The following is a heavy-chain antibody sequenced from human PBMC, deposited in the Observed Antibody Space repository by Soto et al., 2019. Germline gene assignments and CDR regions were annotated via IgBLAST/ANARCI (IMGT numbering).Heavy chain of an antibody. CDR3: ASSGGALGIDGMDV. V-gene: IGHV6-1*01. Sequence: QTLSLTCAISGDSVSSDSAAWNWIRQSPSRGLEWLGRTYYRSKWYNDYAVSVKSRITINPDTSKNQFSLQLNSVTPEDTAVYYCASSGGALGIDGMDVWGQGTTVTVSS. CDR1: GDSVSSDSAA. D-gene: IGHD6-13*01. CDR2: TYYRSKWYN. J-gene: IGHJ6*02.